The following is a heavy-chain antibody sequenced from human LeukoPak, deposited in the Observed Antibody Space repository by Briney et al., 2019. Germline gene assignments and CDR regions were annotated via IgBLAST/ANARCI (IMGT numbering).Heavy chain of an antibody. CDR2: ISGSSIYI. J-gene: IGHJ4*02. CDR1: GFTFSTYS. V-gene: IGHV3-21*01. CDR3: ARDPPYYDSSGYYYDY. D-gene: IGHD3-22*01. Sequence: GRSLRLSCAASGFTFSTYSMNWVRQAPGKGLEWVSSISGSSIYIYYADSVKGRFTISRDNAKNSLYLQMNSLRDEDTAVYYCARDPPYYDSSGYYYDYWGQGTLVTVSS.